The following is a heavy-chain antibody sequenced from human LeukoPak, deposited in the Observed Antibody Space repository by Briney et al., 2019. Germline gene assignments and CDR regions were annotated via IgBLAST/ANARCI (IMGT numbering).Heavy chain of an antibody. Sequence: GGSLRLSCAASGFTFSSYSMNWVRQAPGKGLEWVSSISSSSSYIYYADSVKGRFTISRDNAKNSLYLQMNSLRAEDTAVYYCARGSSDFAYYYFDYWGQGTLVTVSS. D-gene: IGHD3-10*01. J-gene: IGHJ4*02. CDR3: ARGSSDFAYYYFDY. CDR1: GFTFSSYS. CDR2: ISSSSSYI. V-gene: IGHV3-21*04.